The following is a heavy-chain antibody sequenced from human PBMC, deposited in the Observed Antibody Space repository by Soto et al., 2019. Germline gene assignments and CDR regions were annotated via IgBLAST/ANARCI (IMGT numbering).Heavy chain of an antibody. D-gene: IGHD6-13*01. J-gene: IGHJ6*02. CDR3: ARDQGSSWPYYYYGMDV. CDR1: GYTFTGYY. V-gene: IGHV1-2*02. Sequence: ASVKVSCKASGYTFTGYYMHWVRQAPGQGLEWMGWINPNSGGTNYAQKFQGRVTVTRDTSISTAYMELSRLRSDDTAVYYCARDQGSSWPYYYYGMDVWGQGTTVTVSS. CDR2: INPNSGGT.